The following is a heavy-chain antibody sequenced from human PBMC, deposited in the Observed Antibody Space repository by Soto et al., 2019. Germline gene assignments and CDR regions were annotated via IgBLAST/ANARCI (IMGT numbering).Heavy chain of an antibody. J-gene: IGHJ4*02. CDR1: GFTFSSYA. Sequence: GGSLRLSCAASGFTFSSYAMSWVRQAPGKGLEWVSAISGSGGSTYYADSVKGRFTISRDNSKNTLYLQMNSLRAEDTALYYCAKVLVGATTPSFDYWGQETLVTVSS. V-gene: IGHV3-23*01. CDR2: ISGSGGST. CDR3: AKVLVGATTPSFDY. D-gene: IGHD1-26*01.